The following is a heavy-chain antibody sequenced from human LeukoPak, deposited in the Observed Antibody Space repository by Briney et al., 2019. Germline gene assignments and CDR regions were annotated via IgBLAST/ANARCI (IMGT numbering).Heavy chain of an antibody. CDR3: AKDAPLGDYYDSSGYYGW. Sequence: GGSLRLSCAASGFTFISDAMSWVRQAPGKGLEWVSAIRGSGGSTYYADSVKGRFTISRDNSKNTLYLQMNSLRAEDTAVYYCAKDAPLGDYYDSSGYYGWWGQGTLVTVSS. D-gene: IGHD3-22*01. CDR2: IRGSGGST. J-gene: IGHJ4*02. CDR1: GFTFISDA. V-gene: IGHV3-23*01.